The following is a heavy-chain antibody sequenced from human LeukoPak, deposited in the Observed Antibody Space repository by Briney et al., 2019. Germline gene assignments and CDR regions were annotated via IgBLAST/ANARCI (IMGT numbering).Heavy chain of an antibody. Sequence: GGSLRLSCAASGFTFSSYAMSWVRQAPGKGLEWVSAISGSGGSTYYADSVKGRFTISRDNSKNTLYLQMNSRRAEDTAVYYCAKARRSDDAFDIWGQGTMVTVSS. CDR3: AKARRSDDAFDI. CDR2: ISGSGGST. V-gene: IGHV3-23*01. J-gene: IGHJ3*02. CDR1: GFTFSSYA.